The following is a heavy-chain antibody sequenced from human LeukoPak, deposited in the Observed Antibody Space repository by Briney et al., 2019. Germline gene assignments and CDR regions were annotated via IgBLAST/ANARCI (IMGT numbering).Heavy chain of an antibody. J-gene: IGHJ4*02. CDR3: ARGPSAYPKCFDY. V-gene: IGHV3-33*01. CDR1: GFNFSSFV. D-gene: IGHD5-12*01. CDR2: IWYDGSNK. Sequence: GGSLRLSCAASGFNFSSFVMHWVRQAPGKGLEWVAVIWYDGSNKYYADSVKSRFTISRDNSENRLYLQMNSLRAEDTAVYYCARGPSAYPKCFDYWGQGTLVTVSS.